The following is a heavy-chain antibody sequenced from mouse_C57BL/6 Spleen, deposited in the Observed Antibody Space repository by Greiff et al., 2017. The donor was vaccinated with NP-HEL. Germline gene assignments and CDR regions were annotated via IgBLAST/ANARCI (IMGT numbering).Heavy chain of an antibody. D-gene: IGHD1-1*01. J-gene: IGHJ2*01. Sequence: EVQLQQSGPGLVKPSQSLSLTCSVTGYSITSGYYWNWIRQFPGNKLEWMGYISYDGSNKYNPSLKNRISITRDTSKNQFFLKLNSVTTEDTATYYGAREAITTVVAFDYWGQGTTLTVSS. CDR2: ISYDGSN. CDR1: GYSITSGYY. V-gene: IGHV3-6*01. CDR3: AREAITTVVAFDY.